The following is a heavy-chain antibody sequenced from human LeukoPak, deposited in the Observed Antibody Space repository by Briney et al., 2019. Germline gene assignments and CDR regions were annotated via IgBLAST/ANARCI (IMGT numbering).Heavy chain of an antibody. J-gene: IGHJ4*02. CDR1: GGSISSGDYY. V-gene: IGHV4-31*03. CDR3: ARSHSNYLIDY. Sequence: SETLSLTCTVSGGSISSGDYYWSWIRQHPGKGLEWIGYIYYSGNTYYNPSLKSRVTISVDTSKSQFSLKLSSVTAADTAVYYCARSHSNYLIDYWGQGTLVTVSS. D-gene: IGHD4-11*01. CDR2: IYYSGNT.